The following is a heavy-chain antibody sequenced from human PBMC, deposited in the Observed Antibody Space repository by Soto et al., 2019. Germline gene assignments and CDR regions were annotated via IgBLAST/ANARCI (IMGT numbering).Heavy chain of an antibody. CDR3: TRDASRDSSARGWFDP. Sequence: GWSLRLSCAASVFTFLSFTMNWVRQAPGKGLEWVSTISSNSAYIYYTDALRGRFTISRDNAKNSLHLQMNSLRAEDTAVYYCTRDASRDSSARGWFDPWGPGTLVTVSS. CDR1: VFTFLSFT. V-gene: IGHV3-21*01. J-gene: IGHJ5*02. CDR2: ISSNSAYI. D-gene: IGHD6-13*01.